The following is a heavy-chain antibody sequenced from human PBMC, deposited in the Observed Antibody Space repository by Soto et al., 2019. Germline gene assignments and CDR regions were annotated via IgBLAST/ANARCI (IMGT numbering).Heavy chain of an antibody. J-gene: IGHJ4*02. Sequence: PSETLSLTCTVSGGSISSGGYYWSWIRQHPGKGLEWIGYIYYSGSTYYNPSLKSRVTISVDTSKNQFSLKLSSVTAADTAVYYCARVGRGYSYAELGYWGQGTLVTVSS. CDR1: GGSISSGGYY. CDR2: IYYSGST. D-gene: IGHD5-18*01. CDR3: ARVGRGYSYAELGY. V-gene: IGHV4-31*03.